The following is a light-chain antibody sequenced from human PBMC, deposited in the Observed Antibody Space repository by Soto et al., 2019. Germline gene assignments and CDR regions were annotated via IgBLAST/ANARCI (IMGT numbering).Light chain of an antibody. CDR2: EVT. CDR1: SSDVGGYNY. V-gene: IGLV2-8*01. J-gene: IGLJ1*01. CDR3: SSFTGASTI. Sequence: QSVLTQPPSASGSPGQSVTISFTGTSSDVGGYNYVSWYQQHPGKAPKLVIYEVTKRPSGVPDRFSGSKSGNTASLTVSGLQAEDEADYYCSSFTGASTIFGTGTRSPS.